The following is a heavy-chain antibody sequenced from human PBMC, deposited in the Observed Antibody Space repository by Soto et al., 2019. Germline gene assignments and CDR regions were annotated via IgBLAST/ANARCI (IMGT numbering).Heavy chain of an antibody. D-gene: IGHD1-1*01. CDR1: PSSVTSGSYY. CDR3: ARGFGRGWLQLTTFDN. Sequence: NPSVRLSLTCTVSPSSVTSGSYYWSWLRQPPGKGLEWLGYIYYSGSTNYSPSLKSRVTISADTSKNQFSLRLTSVTAADTAAYFCARGFGRGWLQLTTFDNWGQGTLVTVSS. CDR2: IYYSGST. V-gene: IGHV4-61*01. J-gene: IGHJ4*02.